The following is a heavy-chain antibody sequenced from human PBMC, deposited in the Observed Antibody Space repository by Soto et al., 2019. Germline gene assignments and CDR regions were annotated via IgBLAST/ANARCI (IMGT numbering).Heavy chain of an antibody. Sequence: EVQLLESGGGLVQPGGSLRLSCTASGFTFSNYAITWVRQAPGKGLEWVSTISGGSTSTYYADSVEGRFTISRDNSKDTLYLQVNRLRAEDTAVYYCAKGAYGSGKNYFDHWGKGTLVTVSS. J-gene: IGHJ4*02. V-gene: IGHV3-23*01. D-gene: IGHD3-10*01. CDR2: ISGGSTST. CDR3: AKGAYGSGKNYFDH. CDR1: GFTFSNYA.